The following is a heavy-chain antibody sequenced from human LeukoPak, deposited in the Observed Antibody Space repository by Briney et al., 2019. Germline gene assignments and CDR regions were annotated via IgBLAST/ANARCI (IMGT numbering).Heavy chain of an antibody. Sequence: SETLSLTCAVYGESLSDYYWSWIRQTPGNGLEWIGKIEHAGRSNYSPSLKRRVVMSVDTSKNQFSLKVNSVTAAETGVYYCAREAVRATGSPYFFDSWGHGTLVTASS. CDR2: IEHAGRS. D-gene: IGHD3-9*01. CDR1: GESLSDYY. CDR3: AREAVRATGSPYFFDS. J-gene: IGHJ4*01. V-gene: IGHV4-34*01.